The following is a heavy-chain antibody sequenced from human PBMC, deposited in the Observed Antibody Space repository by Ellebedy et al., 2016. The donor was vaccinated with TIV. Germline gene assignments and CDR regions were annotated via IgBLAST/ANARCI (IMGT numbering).Heavy chain of an antibody. CDR1: GFTFSDYY. V-gene: IGHV3-23*01. CDR3: AKGSGYSSGWYGGDY. J-gene: IGHJ4*02. CDR2: ISGSGGST. D-gene: IGHD6-19*01. Sequence: GGSLRLSXAASGFTFSDYYMSWIRQAPGKGLEWVSAISGSGGSTYYADSVKGRFTISRDNSKNTLYLQMNSLRAEDTAVYYCAKGSGYSSGWYGGDYWGQGTLVTVSS.